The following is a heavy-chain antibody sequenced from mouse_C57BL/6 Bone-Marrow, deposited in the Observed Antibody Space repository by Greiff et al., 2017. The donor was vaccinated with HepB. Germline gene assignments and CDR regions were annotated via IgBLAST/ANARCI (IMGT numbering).Heavy chain of an antibody. D-gene: IGHD2-5*01. CDR2: IDPSDSET. CDR1: GYTFTSYW. Sequence: VQLQQPGAELVRPGSSVKLSCKASGYTFTSYWMHWVKQRPIQGLEWIGNIDPSDSETHYNQKFKDKATLTVDKSSSTAYMQLSSLTSEDSAVYYCARGGYSNYGAWFAYWGQGTLVTVSA. J-gene: IGHJ3*01. V-gene: IGHV1-52*01. CDR3: ARGGYSNYGAWFAY.